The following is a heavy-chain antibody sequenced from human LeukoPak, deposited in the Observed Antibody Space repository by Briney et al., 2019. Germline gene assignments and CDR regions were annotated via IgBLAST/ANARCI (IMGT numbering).Heavy chain of an antibody. V-gene: IGHV1-2*02. J-gene: IGHJ4*02. D-gene: IGHD3-16*01. CDR2: IDPRSGGT. CDR3: ATDNYGTLDY. CDR1: GYTFTDYY. Sequence: SVKVSCKASGYTFTDYYINWVRRAPGQGLEWIGWIDPRSGGTRCTQKFQGRVTMTRDTSISTVYLDLSGMTFDDTALYYCATDNYGTLDYWGRGTLVTVSS.